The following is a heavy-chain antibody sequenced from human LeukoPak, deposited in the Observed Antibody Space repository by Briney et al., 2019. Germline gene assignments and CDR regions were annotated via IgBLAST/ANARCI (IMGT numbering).Heavy chain of an antibody. J-gene: IGHJ6*02. CDR1: GFTFSMYA. CDR2: ISSDGGST. CDR3: VNYGMDG. Sequence: GGSLRLSCAASGFTFSMYAMHWVRQAPGEGLEYVSAISSDGGSTYYANSVKGRFTISRDNSKNTLYFQMGSLRAEDMAVYYCVNYGMDGWGQGITVTVSS. V-gene: IGHV3-64*01.